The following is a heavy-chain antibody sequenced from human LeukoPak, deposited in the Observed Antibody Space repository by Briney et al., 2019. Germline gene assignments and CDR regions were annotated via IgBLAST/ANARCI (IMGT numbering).Heavy chain of an antibody. CDR2: IIPIFGTA. V-gene: IGHV1-69*13. Sequence: ASVKVSCKASGGTFSSYAISWVRQAPGQGLEWMGGIIPIFGTANYAQKFQGRVTITADESTSTAYMELSSLRSEDTAVYYCARDRKDTAMVRDAFDIWGQGTMVTVSS. CDR1: GGTFSSYA. J-gene: IGHJ3*02. CDR3: ARDRKDTAMVRDAFDI. D-gene: IGHD5-18*01.